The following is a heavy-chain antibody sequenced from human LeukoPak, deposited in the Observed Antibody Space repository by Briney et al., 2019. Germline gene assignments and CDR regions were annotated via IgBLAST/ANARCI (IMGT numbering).Heavy chain of an antibody. CDR3: ARNNADGEGRFSY. CDR1: GYSFIKYD. J-gene: IGHJ4*02. CDR2: INTNTGNP. V-gene: IGHV7-4-1*02. Sequence: ASVKVSCKASGYSFIKYDMNWVRQAPGQGLEWMGWINTNTGNPTYAQGFAGRFVFSLDTSVSTAYLQISGLKAEDTAVYYCARNNADGEGRFSYWGQGTLVTVSS. D-gene: IGHD3-10*01.